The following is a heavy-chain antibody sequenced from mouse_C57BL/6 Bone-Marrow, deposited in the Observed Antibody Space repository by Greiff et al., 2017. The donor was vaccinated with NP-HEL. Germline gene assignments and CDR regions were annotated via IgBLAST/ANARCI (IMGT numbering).Heavy chain of an antibody. V-gene: IGHV1-63*01. J-gene: IGHJ3*01. CDR1: GYTFTNYW. D-gene: IGHD2-3*01. Sequence: QVQLQQSGAELVRPGTSVKMSCKASGYTFTNYWIGWAKQRPGHGLEWIGDIYPGGGYTNYNEKFKGKATLTADKSSSTAYMQFSSLTSEDSAINYCARSYDGYLFAYWGQGTLVTVSA. CDR3: ARSYDGYLFAY. CDR2: IYPGGGYT.